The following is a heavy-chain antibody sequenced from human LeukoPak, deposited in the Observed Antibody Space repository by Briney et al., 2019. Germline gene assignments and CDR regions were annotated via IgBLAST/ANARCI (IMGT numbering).Heavy chain of an antibody. J-gene: IGHJ3*02. V-gene: IGHV1-69*04. CDR1: GGTFSSYA. CDR2: IIPILGIA. CDR3: ARDRSSSWYGAFDI. Sequence: ASVKVSCKASGGTFSSYAISWVRQAPGQGLEWMGRIIPILGIANYAQKFQGRVTITADKSTSTAYMELSSLRSEDTAVYYCARDRSSSWYGAFDIWGQGTMVTVSS. D-gene: IGHD6-13*01.